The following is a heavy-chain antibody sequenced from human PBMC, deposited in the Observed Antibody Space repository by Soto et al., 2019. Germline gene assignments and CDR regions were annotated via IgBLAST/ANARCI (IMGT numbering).Heavy chain of an antibody. V-gene: IGHV4-59*01. Sequence: PSETLSLTCTVSGGSISSYYWSWIRQPPGKGLEWIGYIYYSGSTNYNPSLKSRVTISVDTSKNQFSLKLSSVTAADTAMYYCARIPHSTTSYYDYNFGMDVWGQGTTVTVS. CDR1: GGSISSYY. CDR2: IYYSGST. J-gene: IGHJ6*02. CDR3: ARIPHSTTSYYDYNFGMDV. D-gene: IGHD2-2*01.